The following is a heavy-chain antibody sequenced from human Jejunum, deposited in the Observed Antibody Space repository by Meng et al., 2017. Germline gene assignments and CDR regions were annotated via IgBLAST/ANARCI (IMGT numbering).Heavy chain of an antibody. CDR3: VADVPGLGSGEFDY. Sequence: GESLKISCAASGFTFTNAWMAWARQAPGKGLEWVSLIKSKHYGETTDHAAPVKGRFTISRDDSRSTLFLQMNSLKIEDTAVYYCVADVPGLGSGEFDYWGQGMVVNVSS. J-gene: IGHJ4*02. V-gene: IGHV3-15*01. D-gene: IGHD3-16*01. CDR1: GFTFTNAW. CDR2: IKSKHYGETT.